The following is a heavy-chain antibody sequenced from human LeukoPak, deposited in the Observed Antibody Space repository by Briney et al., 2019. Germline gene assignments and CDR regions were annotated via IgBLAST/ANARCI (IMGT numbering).Heavy chain of an antibody. Sequence: SETLSLTCTVSGYSISSGYYWGWIRQPPGKGLEWIGSIYHSGSTYYNPSLKSRVTISVDTSKNQFSLKLSSATAADTAVYYCARDGATGTTKAFDIWGQGTMVTVSS. CDR3: ARDGATGTTKAFDI. CDR2: IYHSGST. CDR1: GYSISSGYY. D-gene: IGHD1-7*01. J-gene: IGHJ3*02. V-gene: IGHV4-38-2*02.